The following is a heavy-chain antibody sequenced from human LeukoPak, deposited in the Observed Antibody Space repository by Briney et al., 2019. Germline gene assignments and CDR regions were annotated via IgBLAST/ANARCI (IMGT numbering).Heavy chain of an antibody. V-gene: IGHV3-30*18. CDR3: AKDQDYYGSGSLDH. CDR2: ISYDGSNK. J-gene: IGHJ4*02. D-gene: IGHD3-10*01. Sequence: GGSLRLSCAASGFTFSSYGMHWVRQAPGKGLEWVAVISYDGSNKYYADSVKGRFTISRDNSKNTLYLEMNSLRAEDTAVYYCAKDQDYYGSGSLDHWGQGTLVTVSS. CDR1: GFTFSSYG.